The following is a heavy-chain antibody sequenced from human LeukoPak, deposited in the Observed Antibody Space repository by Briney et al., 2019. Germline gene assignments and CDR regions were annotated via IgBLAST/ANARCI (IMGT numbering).Heavy chain of an antibody. D-gene: IGHD2-21*02. CDR2: IYNRDNT. CDR3: ARGPRGADSYSVDS. V-gene: IGHV4-4*07. CDR1: GASISGYY. Sequence: SETLSLTCTVSGASISGYYWSWIRQSAGKGLEWIGRIYNRDNTNYDPSLKSRVTMSIDTSKNQFSLNLNSMTAADTAVYYCARGPRGADSYSVDSWGQGTLVTVSS. J-gene: IGHJ4*02.